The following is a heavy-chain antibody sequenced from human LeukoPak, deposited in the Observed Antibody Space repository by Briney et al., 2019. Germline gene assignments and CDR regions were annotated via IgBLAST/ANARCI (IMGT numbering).Heavy chain of an antibody. J-gene: IGHJ5*02. CDR1: GGSISSDTCY. Sequence: SETLSLTCTVSGGSISSDTCYWSWIRQPAGKGLEWIGRMYDSGRTNYNPSLKSRVTISVDTSKNQFSLKLSSVTAADTAVYYCARAIYDFWSGYPRGYWFDPWGQGTLVTVSS. D-gene: IGHD3-3*01. CDR2: MYDSGRT. CDR3: ARAIYDFWSGYPRGYWFDP. V-gene: IGHV4-61*02.